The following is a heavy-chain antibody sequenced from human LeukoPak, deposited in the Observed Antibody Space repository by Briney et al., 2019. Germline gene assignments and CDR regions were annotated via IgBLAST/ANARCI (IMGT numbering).Heavy chain of an antibody. CDR3: ARDYVTGYSSSWIMGYYYYYGMDV. CDR2: VSAYNGNT. J-gene: IGHJ6*02. D-gene: IGHD6-13*01. Sequence: GASVKVSCKASGYTFTSYGISWVRQAPGQGLEWMGWVSAYNGNTNYAQKLQGRVTMTTDTSTSTAYMELRSLRSDDTAVYYCARDYVTGYSSSWIMGYYYYYGMDVWGQGTTVTVSS. V-gene: IGHV1-18*01. CDR1: GYTFTSYG.